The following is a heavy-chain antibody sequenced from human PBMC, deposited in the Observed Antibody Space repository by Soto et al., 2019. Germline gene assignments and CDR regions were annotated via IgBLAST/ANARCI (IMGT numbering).Heavy chain of an antibody. CDR3: ARAHYYGSGSYYNAPSPFDY. J-gene: IGHJ4*02. CDR2: IYSADNT. CDR1: GLSVSSND. V-gene: IGHV3-66*01. D-gene: IGHD3-10*01. Sequence: PGGSLRLSCAASGLSVSSNDMSWVRQAPGKGLECVSIIYSADNTFYVDSVKGRFIISRDNSKNTVYLQMNSLRAEDTAVYYCARAHYYGSGSYYNAPSPFDYWGQGTLVTVSS.